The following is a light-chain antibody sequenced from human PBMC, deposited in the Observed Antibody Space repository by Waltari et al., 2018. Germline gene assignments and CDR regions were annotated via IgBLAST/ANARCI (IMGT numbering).Light chain of an antibody. CDR3: YSTDYAGKYWV. CDR2: EDT. Sequence: YELTQPPSVSVSPGHTARTPRPGQAWPNKNAYWYRQKSGQAPGLVIYEDTKRPSGIPERFSASNSGTVATLTITGAQVEDEADYYCYSTDYAGKYWVFDGGTKLTVL. CDR1: AWPNKN. V-gene: IGLV3-10*01. J-gene: IGLJ3*02.